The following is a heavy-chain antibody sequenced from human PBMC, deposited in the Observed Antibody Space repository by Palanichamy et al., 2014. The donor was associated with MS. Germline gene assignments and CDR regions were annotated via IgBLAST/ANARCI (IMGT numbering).Heavy chain of an antibody. D-gene: IGHD6-6*01. CDR3: ARGPPSIAARLDY. Sequence: QVQLVQSGAAVKEPGGSVKVSCKAHGYTFTNYYMHWVRQAPGQGLEWMGWINLYSGGTKYAQTFQGRVTMTRDTSLNTADLEVRNLKSDDTAVFYCARGPPSIAARLDYWGQGAPVTVSS. V-gene: IGHV1-2*02. CDR1: GYTFTNYY. CDR2: INLYSGGT. J-gene: IGHJ4*02.